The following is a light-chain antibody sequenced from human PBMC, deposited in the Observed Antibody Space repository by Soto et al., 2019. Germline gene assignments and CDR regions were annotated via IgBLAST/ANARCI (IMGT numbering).Light chain of an antibody. J-gene: IGKJ1*01. V-gene: IGKV3-15*01. CDR2: GAS. CDR3: QQYNTRT. CDR1: QSVSSN. Sequence: EIVLTQSPGTLSLSPGERATLSCRASQSVSSNLSWYQQKPGQAPRLLIYGASTRATGIPARFSGSGSGTEFTLTISSLQSEDFAVYYCQQYNTRTFGQGTKVDIK.